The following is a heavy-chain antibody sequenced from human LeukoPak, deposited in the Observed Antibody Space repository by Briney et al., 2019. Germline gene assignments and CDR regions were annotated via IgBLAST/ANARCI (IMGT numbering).Heavy chain of an antibody. Sequence: ASVKVSCKASGGIFTSYGISWVRQAPGQGLEWMGWISAYNGNTNYAQKLQGRVTMTTDTSTSTAYMELRSLRSDDTAVYYCARVADSGSYLDYWGQGTLVTVSS. CDR2: ISAYNGNT. D-gene: IGHD1-26*01. CDR1: GGIFTSYG. J-gene: IGHJ4*02. CDR3: ARVADSGSYLDY. V-gene: IGHV1-18*01.